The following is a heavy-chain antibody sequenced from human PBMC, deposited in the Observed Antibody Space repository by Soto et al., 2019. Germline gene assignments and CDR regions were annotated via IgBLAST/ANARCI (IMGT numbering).Heavy chain of an antibody. D-gene: IGHD1-7*01. CDR1: GSYMSDFS. J-gene: IGHJ1*01. CDR3: ARETGENWTYEAH. Sequence: KTXETLSLTCRVAGSYMSDFSWSWIRQPAGKGLEWIGRITINGNTQKNPSFKSRVTMSIDTSRNHFSLNLQSATAADTALYYCARETGENWTYEAHWGPGTLVTVSS. V-gene: IGHV4-4*07. CDR2: ITINGNT.